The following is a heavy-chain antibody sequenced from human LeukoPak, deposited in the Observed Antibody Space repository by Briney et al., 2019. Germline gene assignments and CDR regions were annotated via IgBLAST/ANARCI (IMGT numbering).Heavy chain of an antibody. CDR1: GYTFTSYD. CDR3: ARYCSSTSCPWYYYYYGMDV. D-gene: IGHD2-2*01. CDR2: MNPNSGNT. J-gene: IGHJ6*02. V-gene: IGHV1-8*01. Sequence: ASVKVSCKASGYTFTSYDINWVRQATGQGLEWMGWMNPNSGNTGYAQKLQGRVTMTRNTSISTAYMELSSLRSEDTAVYYCARYCSSTSCPWYYYYYGMDVWGQGTTVTVSS.